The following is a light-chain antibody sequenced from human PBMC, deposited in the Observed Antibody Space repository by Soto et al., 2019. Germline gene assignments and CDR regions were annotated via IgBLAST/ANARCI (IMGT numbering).Light chain of an antibody. J-gene: IGLJ1*01. Sequence: QSVMTQPPSVSAAPGQRVTISCSGSSSNIGGNSVSWYQQLPGTAPKLLIYDDDKRPSGIPDRFSCSKSGTSATLGITGFQTGDEADDYCGSWDSSLSAYVFGTGTKLTVL. CDR1: SSNIGGNS. V-gene: IGLV1-51*01. CDR2: DDD. CDR3: GSWDSSLSAYV.